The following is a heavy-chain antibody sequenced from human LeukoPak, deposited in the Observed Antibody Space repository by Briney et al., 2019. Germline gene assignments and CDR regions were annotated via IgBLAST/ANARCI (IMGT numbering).Heavy chain of an antibody. CDR3: AKRSGYTTGWFFDF. V-gene: IGHV3-23*01. D-gene: IGHD6-19*01. CDR2: ISGSGDNT. J-gene: IGHJ4*02. CDR1: GFSFSSYA. Sequence: GGSLRLSCAAFGFSFSSYAMSWVRQAPGKGLEWVSSISGSGDNTYYAESVKGRFTISRDNSKNTLFLQMNSLRAEDTAVLYCAKRSGYTTGWFFDFWGQGTLDTVSS.